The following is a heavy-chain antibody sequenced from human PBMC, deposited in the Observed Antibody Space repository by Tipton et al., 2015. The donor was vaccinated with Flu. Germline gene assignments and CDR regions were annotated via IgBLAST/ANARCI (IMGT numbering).Heavy chain of an antibody. Sequence: TLSLTCAVSGDYISGDYFWGWIRQPPGKGLEWIATIHRSGSTKYNPSLKSRVTISVDTSKNQFSLEMRSVTAADMAVYYCARRDFSSYVSDPKNWFDRWGQGTLVTVSS. J-gene: IGHJ5*02. CDR2: IHRSGST. D-gene: IGHD4-11*01. V-gene: IGHV4-38-2*01. CDR3: ARRDFSSYVSDPKNWFDR. CDR1: GDYISGDYF.